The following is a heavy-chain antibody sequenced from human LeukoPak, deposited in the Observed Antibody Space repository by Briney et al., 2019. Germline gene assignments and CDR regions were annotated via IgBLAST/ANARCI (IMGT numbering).Heavy chain of an antibody. CDR3: GRVTEDSSSWYGYYYYGMDV. V-gene: IGHV4-59*01. Sequence: SETLSLTCTVSGGSISSYYWSWIRQPPGKGLEWIGDIYYSGSTNYNPSLKSRVTISVDTSKNQFSLKRSSVTAADTAVYYCGRVTEDSSSWYGYYYYGMDVWGQGITVTVSS. D-gene: IGHD6-13*01. J-gene: IGHJ6*02. CDR1: GGSISSYY. CDR2: IYYSGST.